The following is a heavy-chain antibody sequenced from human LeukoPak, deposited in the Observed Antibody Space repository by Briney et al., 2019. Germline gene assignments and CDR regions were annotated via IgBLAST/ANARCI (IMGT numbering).Heavy chain of an antibody. Sequence: GGSLRLSCAASGFTFSNYAMSWVRQAPGKGLEWVSGVSGSGGVTYHADSVKGRFTISSDNSKNTLHLQMNSLRAEDTAVYYCAAFLAIVTARDSLYFQHWGQGTLVTVSS. CDR2: VSGSGGVT. D-gene: IGHD3-3*02. J-gene: IGHJ1*01. CDR3: AAFLAIVTARDSLYFQH. V-gene: IGHV3-23*01. CDR1: GFTFSNYA.